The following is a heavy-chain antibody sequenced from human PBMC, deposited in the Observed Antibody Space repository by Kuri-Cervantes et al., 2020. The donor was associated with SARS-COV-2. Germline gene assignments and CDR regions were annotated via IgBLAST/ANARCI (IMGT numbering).Heavy chain of an antibody. V-gene: IGHV3-23*01. J-gene: IGHJ6*02. CDR3: AKATVRFLEWLQYYYYYGMDV. Sequence: GGSLRLSCAASGFTFSDYYMSWVRQAPGKGLEWVSAISGSGGSTYYADSVKGRFTISRDNSKNTLYLQMNSLRAEDTAVYYCAKATVRFLEWLQYYYYYGMDVWGQGTTVTVSS. D-gene: IGHD3-3*01. CDR2: ISGSGGST. CDR1: GFTFSDYY.